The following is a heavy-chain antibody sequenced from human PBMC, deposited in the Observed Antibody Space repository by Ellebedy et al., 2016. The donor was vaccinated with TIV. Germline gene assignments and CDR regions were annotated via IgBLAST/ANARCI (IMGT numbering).Heavy chain of an antibody. CDR3: TRGYDSLFDY. CDR2: INSDGSST. CDR1: GFTCSSYW. J-gene: IGHJ4*02. D-gene: IGHD2-2*01. Sequence: GGSLRLSCAASGFTCSSYWMHWVRQAPGKGLVWVSRINSDGSSTRYAEYVKGRFTISRDNAKNTLYLQMNSLRAEDTAVYYCTRGYDSLFDYWGQGTLVTVSS. V-gene: IGHV3-74*01.